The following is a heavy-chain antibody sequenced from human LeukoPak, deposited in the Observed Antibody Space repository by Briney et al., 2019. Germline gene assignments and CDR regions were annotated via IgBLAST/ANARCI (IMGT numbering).Heavy chain of an antibody. CDR2: ISGSGGDT. Sequence: GGPLRLSCAASGFTFSSYGMTWVRLAPGKGLEWVSAISGSGGDTYYADSVRGRFTISRDNSKNTLYLQMHSLRVDDTAVYYCAHLVWEYVGGLDVWGQGTTVTVSS. CDR1: GFTFSSYG. J-gene: IGHJ6*02. V-gene: IGHV3-23*01. D-gene: IGHD3/OR15-3a*01. CDR3: AHLVWEYVGGLDV.